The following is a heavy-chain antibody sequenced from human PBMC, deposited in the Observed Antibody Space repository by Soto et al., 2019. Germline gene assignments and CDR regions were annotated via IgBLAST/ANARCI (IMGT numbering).Heavy chain of an antibody. Sequence: QVQLQESGPGLVKPSGTLSLSCGVSGGSFSSSNWWTWIRQPPGKGLEWMGDILHTGHTDLSPSLRSRITISIEKARKEFTLNATSVTAAVEDVYYFGSSPRRVDGKWYVDYWGPGAEVIVAS. D-gene: IGHD6-6*01. V-gene: IGHV4-4*02. CDR3: GSSPRRVDGKWYVDY. CDR1: GGSFSSSNW. CDR2: ILHTGHT. J-gene: IGHJ4*02.